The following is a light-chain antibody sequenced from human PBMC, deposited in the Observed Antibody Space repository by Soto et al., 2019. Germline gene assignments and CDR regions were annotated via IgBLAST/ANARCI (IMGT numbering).Light chain of an antibody. CDR3: QQYDSSPLT. V-gene: IGKV3-20*01. CDR1: QSVGRNY. J-gene: IGKJ4*01. Sequence: EIVLTQSPGTLSVSPGERATLSCRASQSVGRNYLAWYQQKPGQAPRLLIYGASSRATGITDRFSGSGSGTDFTLTISRLEPEDFAVYYCQQYDSSPLTFGGGTKVETK. CDR2: GAS.